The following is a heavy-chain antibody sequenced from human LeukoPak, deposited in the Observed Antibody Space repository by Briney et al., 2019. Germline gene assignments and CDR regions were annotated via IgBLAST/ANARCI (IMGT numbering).Heavy chain of an antibody. J-gene: IGHJ3*02. CDR1: GYSFTSYW. CDR2: IYPGDSDT. D-gene: IGHD3-10*01. V-gene: IGHV5-51*01. Sequence: GESLKISCKGSGYSFTSYWIGWVRQMPGKGLEWMGIIYPGDSDTKYSPSFQGQVTISADKSISTAYLQWSSLKASDTAMYYCARSRDYYGSGSYYIFDAFDIWGQGTMVTVSS. CDR3: ARSRDYYGSGSYYIFDAFDI.